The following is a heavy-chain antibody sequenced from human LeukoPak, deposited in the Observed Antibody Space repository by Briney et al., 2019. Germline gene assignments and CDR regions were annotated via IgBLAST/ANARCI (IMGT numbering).Heavy chain of an antibody. J-gene: IGHJ6*02. CDR2: IIPIFGTA. V-gene: IGHV1-69*13. D-gene: IGHD2-2*01. CDR1: GGTFSSYA. Sequence: VASVKVSCKASGGTFSSYAISWVRQAPGQGLEWMGGIIPIFGTANYAQKFQGRVTITADESTSTAYMELSSLRSEDTAVYYCARGPIVVVPNYYYGMDVWGQGNTVTVSS. CDR3: ARGPIVVVPNYYYGMDV.